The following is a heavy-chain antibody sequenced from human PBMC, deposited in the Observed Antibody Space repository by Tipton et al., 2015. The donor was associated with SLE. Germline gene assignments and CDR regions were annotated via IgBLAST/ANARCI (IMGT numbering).Heavy chain of an antibody. CDR3: ARDSGLRYFDWHY. CDR1: GGSISSHY. Sequence: TLSLTCTVSGGSISSHYWSWIRQPPGKGLEWIGFIDYSGSTNYNPSLKSRVTISVDTSKNQFSLKLKSVTAADTAVYYCARDSGLRYFDWHYWGQGTLVTVSS. J-gene: IGHJ4*02. CDR2: IDYSGST. D-gene: IGHD3-9*01. V-gene: IGHV4-59*11.